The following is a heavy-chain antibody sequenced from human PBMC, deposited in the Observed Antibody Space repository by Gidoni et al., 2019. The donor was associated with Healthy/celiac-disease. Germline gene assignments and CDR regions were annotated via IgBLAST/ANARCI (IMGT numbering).Heavy chain of an antibody. CDR3: ARGGIVGATSGVDY. CDR1: GFTFGSYS. CDR2: ISSRSSTI. J-gene: IGHJ4*02. D-gene: IGHD1-26*01. V-gene: IGHV3-48*02. Sequence: EVQLVESGGGLVQPGGSLRLSGAASGFTFGSYSMNWVRQAPGKGLEWVSYISSRSSTIYYADSVKGRFTISRDNAKNSLYLQMNSLRDEDTAVYYCARGGIVGATSGVDYWGQGTLVTVSS.